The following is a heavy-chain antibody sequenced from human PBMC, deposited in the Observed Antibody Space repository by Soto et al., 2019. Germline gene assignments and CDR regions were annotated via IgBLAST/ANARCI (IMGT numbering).Heavy chain of an antibody. V-gene: IGHV3-7*03. Sequence: PGGSLRLSCTASGFTFSSYWMSWVRQAPGKGLEWVANIKQDGSEKYYVDSVKGRFTISRDNAKNSLYLQMNSLRAEDTAVYYCARDWAGRTVEHYDFWSGYYPPPYYYYYYGMDVWGQGTAVTVSS. CDR3: ARDWAGRTVEHYDFWSGYYPPPYYYYYYGMDV. D-gene: IGHD3-3*01. CDR2: IKQDGSEK. J-gene: IGHJ6*02. CDR1: GFTFSSYW.